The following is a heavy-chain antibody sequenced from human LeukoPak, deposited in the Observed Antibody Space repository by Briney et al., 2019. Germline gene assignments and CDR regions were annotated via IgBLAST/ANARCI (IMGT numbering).Heavy chain of an antibody. CDR3: AELSITMIGGV. CDR1: GFTFSSYG. CDR2: ISYDGSNK. Sequence: GGSLRLSCAASGFTFSSYGMHWVRQTPGKGLEWVAVISYDGSNKYYVDSVKGRFTISRDNAKNSLYLQMNSLRAEDTAVYYCAELSITMIGGVWGKGTTVTISS. D-gene: IGHD3-10*02. V-gene: IGHV3-30*18. J-gene: IGHJ6*04.